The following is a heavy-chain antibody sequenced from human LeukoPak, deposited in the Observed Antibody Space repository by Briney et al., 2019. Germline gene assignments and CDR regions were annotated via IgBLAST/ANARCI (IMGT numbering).Heavy chain of an antibody. J-gene: IGHJ4*02. V-gene: IGHV4-34*01. CDR3: ARGLYSGYADYFDY. CDR2: INHSRST. D-gene: IGHD5-12*01. Sequence: SETLSLTCAVYGGSFSGYYWSWIRQPPGKGLEWIGEINHSRSTNYNPSLKSRVTISVDTSKNQFSLKLSSVTAADTAVYYCARGLYSGYADYFDYWGQGTLVTVSS. CDR1: GGSFSGYY.